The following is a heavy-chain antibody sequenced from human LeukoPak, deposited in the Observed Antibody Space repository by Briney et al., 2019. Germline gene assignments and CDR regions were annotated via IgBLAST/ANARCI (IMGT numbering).Heavy chain of an antibody. CDR3: ARDSSGWYHWFDP. CDR1: GFTFSTYE. CDR2: ISSSGSTI. J-gene: IGHJ5*02. V-gene: IGHV3-48*03. Sequence: GGSLRLSCAASGFTFSTYEMNWVRQAPGKGLEWVSHISSSGSTIYYADSVKGRFTISRDNAKDSLYLQMNSLRAEDTAVYYCARDSSGWYHWFDPWGQGTLVTVSS. D-gene: IGHD6-13*01.